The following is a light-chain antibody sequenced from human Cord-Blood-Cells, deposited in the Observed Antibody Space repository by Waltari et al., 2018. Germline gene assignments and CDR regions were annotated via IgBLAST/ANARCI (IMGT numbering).Light chain of an antibody. V-gene: IGLV3-19*01. CDR3: NSRDSSGNHLV. Sequence: SSELTQDPAVSVALGQTVRITCQGDRLRSYYASWYQQKPGKAPVLVIYGKNNRPSGIPDRFSGSSSGNTASLTITGAQAEDEADYYCNSRDSSGNHLVFGGGTKLTVL. CDR1: RLRSYY. J-gene: IGLJ3*02. CDR2: GKN.